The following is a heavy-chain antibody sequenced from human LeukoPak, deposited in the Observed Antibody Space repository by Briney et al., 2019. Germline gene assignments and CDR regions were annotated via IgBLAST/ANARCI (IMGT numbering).Heavy chain of an antibody. CDR2: ISGSGGST. Sequence: PGGSLRLSCAASGFTFSSYAMSWVRQAPGKGLEWVPAISGSGGSTYYADSVKGRFTISRDNSKNTLYLQMNSLRAEDTAVYYCATFGNGDYSTFKHKPGGYFDYWGQGTLVTVSS. D-gene: IGHD4-17*01. CDR1: GFTFSSYA. J-gene: IGHJ4*02. CDR3: ATFGNGDYSTFKHKPGGYFDY. V-gene: IGHV3-23*01.